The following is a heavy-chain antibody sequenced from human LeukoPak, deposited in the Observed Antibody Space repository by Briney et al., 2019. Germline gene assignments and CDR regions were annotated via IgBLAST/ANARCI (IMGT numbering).Heavy chain of an antibody. CDR1: GGSFSGYY. D-gene: IGHD3-22*01. CDR2: INHSGST. Sequence: PSETLSLTCAVYGGSFSGYYWSWIRQPPGKGLEWIGEINHSGSTNYNPSLKSRVTISVDTSKNQFSLKLSSVTAADTAVYHCARGRRITMIVVVKGNWFDPWGQGTLVTVSS. V-gene: IGHV4-34*01. CDR3: ARGRRITMIVVVKGNWFDP. J-gene: IGHJ5*02.